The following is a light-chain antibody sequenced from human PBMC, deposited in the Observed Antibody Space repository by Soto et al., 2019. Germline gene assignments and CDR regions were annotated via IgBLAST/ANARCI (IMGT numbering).Light chain of an antibody. CDR3: QQRSNWPIT. Sequence: EIVLTQSPATLSLSPGERATLSCRAGQSVSSYLAWYQQKPGQAPRLLIYDASNRATGIPARFSGSGSGTDFTLPISSLEPEDFAVYYCQQRSNWPITFGQGTRLEIK. V-gene: IGKV3-11*01. J-gene: IGKJ5*01. CDR2: DAS. CDR1: QSVSSY.